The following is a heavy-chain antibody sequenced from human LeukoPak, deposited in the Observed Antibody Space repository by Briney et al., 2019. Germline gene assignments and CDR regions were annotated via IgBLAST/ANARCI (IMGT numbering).Heavy chain of an antibody. D-gene: IGHD2-2*01. J-gene: IGHJ4*02. CDR3: AKDLGVPAAIWPYYFDY. V-gene: IGHV3-33*06. CDR1: GFTFSSYG. Sequence: PGRSLRLSCAASGFTFSSYGMHWVRQAPGKGLEWVAVIWYDGGNKYYADSVKGRFTISRDNSKNTLYLQMNSLRAEDTAVYYCAKDLGVPAAIWPYYFDYWGQGTLVTVSS. CDR2: IWYDGGNK.